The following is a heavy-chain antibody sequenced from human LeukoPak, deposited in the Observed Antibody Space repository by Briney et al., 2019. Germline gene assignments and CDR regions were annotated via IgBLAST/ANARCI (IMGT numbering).Heavy chain of an antibody. CDR2: IRYDGSNK. J-gene: IGHJ4*02. CDR1: GFTFSSYG. Sequence: GGFLRLSCAASGFTFSSYGMHWVRQAPGKGLEWVAFIRYDGSNKYYADSVKGRFTISRDNSKNTLYLQMNSLRAEDTAVYYCAGDRFSYYYDSSGYYLYAYYFDYWGQGTLVTVSS. D-gene: IGHD3-22*01. CDR3: AGDRFSYYYDSSGYYLYAYYFDY. V-gene: IGHV3-30*02.